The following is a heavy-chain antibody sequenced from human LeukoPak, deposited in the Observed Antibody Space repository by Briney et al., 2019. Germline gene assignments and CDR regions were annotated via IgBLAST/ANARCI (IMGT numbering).Heavy chain of an antibody. V-gene: IGHV3-7*05. J-gene: IGHJ5*02. D-gene: IGHD3-10*01. CDR2: IKQDGNGQ. CDR1: RFTFSNYW. Sequence: PGGSLRLSCVPSRFTFSNYWMSWVRQAPAKGLEWVANIKQDGNGQYFVDSVKGRFTISRDNVKNSLYLQMNSLRAEDTGVYYCVRGSSGTAVRGVSWAWFDPWGQGTLVTVSS. CDR3: VRGSSGTAVRGVSWAWFDP.